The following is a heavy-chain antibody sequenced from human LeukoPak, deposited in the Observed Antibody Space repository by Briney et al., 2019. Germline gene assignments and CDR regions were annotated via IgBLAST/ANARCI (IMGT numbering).Heavy chain of an antibody. V-gene: IGHV4-34*01. CDR1: GGSFSGYY. Sequence: SETLSLTCAVYGGSFSGYYWSWIRQPPGKGLEWIGEINHSGSTNYNPSLKSRVTISVDTSKNQFSLKLSSVTAADPAVYYCARGRGWEQPLVAMAPFDYWGQGTLVTVSS. CDR3: ARGRGWEQPLVAMAPFDY. CDR2: INHSGST. D-gene: IGHD6-13*01. J-gene: IGHJ4*02.